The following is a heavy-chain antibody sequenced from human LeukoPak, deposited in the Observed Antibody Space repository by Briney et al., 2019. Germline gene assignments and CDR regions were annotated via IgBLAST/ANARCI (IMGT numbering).Heavy chain of an antibody. Sequence: SVKVSCKASGGTFSSYAISWVRQAPGQGLEWMGGLIPIFGTANYAQKFQGRVTITADESTSTAYMELSSLRSEDTAVYYCARGNDYYDSSGGLHYFDYWGQGTLVTVSS. CDR3: ARGNDYYDSSGGLHYFDY. CDR2: LIPIFGTA. J-gene: IGHJ4*02. V-gene: IGHV1-69*13. D-gene: IGHD3-22*01. CDR1: GGTFSSYA.